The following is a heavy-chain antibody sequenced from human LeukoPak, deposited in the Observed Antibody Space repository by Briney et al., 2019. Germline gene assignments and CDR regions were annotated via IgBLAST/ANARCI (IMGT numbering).Heavy chain of an antibody. CDR2: INAGNGNT. CDR3: ARAPDAVAGQYFDY. CDR1: GYTFTSYA. Sequence: ASVKVSCKASGYTFTSYAMHWVRQAPGQRLEWMGWINAGNGNTKYSQKFQGRVTITRDTSASTAYMELSSLRSEDTAVYYCARAPDAVAGQYFDYWGQGPWSPSPQ. D-gene: IGHD6-19*01. V-gene: IGHV1-3*01. J-gene: IGHJ4*02.